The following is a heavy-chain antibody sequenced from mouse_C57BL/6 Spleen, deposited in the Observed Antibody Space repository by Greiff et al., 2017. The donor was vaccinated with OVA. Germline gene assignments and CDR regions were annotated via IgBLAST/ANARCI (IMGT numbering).Heavy chain of an antibody. Sequence: QVQLKESGAELVKPGASVKLSCKASGYTFTSYWMHWVKQRPGQGLEWIGMIHPNSGSTNYNEKFKSKATLTVDKSSSTAYMQLSSLTSEDSAVYYCSDWEDHWYFGVWGTGTTVTVAT. CDR1: GYTFTSYW. CDR3: SDWEDHWYFGV. V-gene: IGHV1-64*01. J-gene: IGHJ1*03. CDR2: IHPNSGST. D-gene: IGHD4-1*01.